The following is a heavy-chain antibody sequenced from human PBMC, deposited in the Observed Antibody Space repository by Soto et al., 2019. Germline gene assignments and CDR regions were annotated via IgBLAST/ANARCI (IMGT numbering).Heavy chain of an antibody. CDR2: IYPDDADT. D-gene: IGHD3-10*01. V-gene: IGHV5-51*01. CDR1: CYTFTNYW. CDR3: ARSIYGTGGYYSDY. Sequence: PGESLKISCKASCYTFTNYWIAWVRQMSGKGLEWVGVIYPDDADTTYGPTFQGQVTISADKSLNTAYLQWSSLEVSDTAMYFCARSIYGTGGYYSDYWGQGTPVTVSS. J-gene: IGHJ4*02.